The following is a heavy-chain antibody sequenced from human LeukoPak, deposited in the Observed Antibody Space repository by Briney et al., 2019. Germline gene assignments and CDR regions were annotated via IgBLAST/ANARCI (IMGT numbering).Heavy chain of an antibody. J-gene: IGHJ3*02. CDR1: GGSFSGHY. Sequence: SETLSLTCAVYGGSFSGHYWSWIRQPPGKGLEWIGEINHSGSTNYNPSLKSRVTISVDTSKNQFSLKLSSVTAADTAVYYCVKGGGTDAFDIWGQGTMVTVSS. CDR2: INHSGST. D-gene: IGHD3-16*01. V-gene: IGHV4-34*01. CDR3: VKGGGTDAFDI.